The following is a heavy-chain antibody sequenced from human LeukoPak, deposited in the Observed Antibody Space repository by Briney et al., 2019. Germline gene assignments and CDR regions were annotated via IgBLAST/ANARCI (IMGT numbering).Heavy chain of an antibody. V-gene: IGHV1-18*01. D-gene: IGHD3-3*01. CDR3: ARERPELRFLEWPPEKTDDAFDI. CDR2: ISAYNGNT. CDR1: GYTFTSYG. Sequence: GASVKVSCKASGYTFTSYGISWVRQAPGQGLEWMGWISAYNGNTNYAQKLQGRVTMTTDTSTSTAYMELRSLRSDDTAAYYCARERPELRFLEWPPEKTDDAFDIWGQGTMVTVSP. J-gene: IGHJ3*02.